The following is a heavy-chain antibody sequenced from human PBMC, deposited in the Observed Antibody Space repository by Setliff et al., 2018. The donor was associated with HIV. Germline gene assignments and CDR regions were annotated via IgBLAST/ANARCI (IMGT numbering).Heavy chain of an antibody. J-gene: IGHJ6*03. D-gene: IGHD3-3*01. CDR1: GGSFSGYY. CDR2: INHSGST. Sequence: SETLSLTCDVYGGSFSGYYWSWIRQPPGKGLEWIGEINHSGSTNYNPSLKSRVTISVDTAKNQFSLKLSSVTAADTAVYYCARTRSDFWSGYSPYYYYYMDVWGKGTTVTVSS. CDR3: ARTRSDFWSGYSPYYYYYMDV. V-gene: IGHV4-34*01.